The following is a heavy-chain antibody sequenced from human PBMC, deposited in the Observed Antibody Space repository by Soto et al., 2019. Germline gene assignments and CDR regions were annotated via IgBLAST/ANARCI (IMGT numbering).Heavy chain of an antibody. CDR2: IDPSDSYT. CDR1: GYSFTSYW. CDR3: ARHPSTFDSSSWHAGYYYGMDV. J-gene: IGHJ6*02. D-gene: IGHD6-13*01. V-gene: IGHV5-10-1*01. Sequence: PGESLKISCKGSGYSFTSYWISWVRQMPGKGLEWMGRIDPSDSYTNYSPSFQGHVTISADKSISTAYLQWSSLKASDTAMYYCARHPSTFDSSSWHAGYYYGMDVWGQGTTVTVSS.